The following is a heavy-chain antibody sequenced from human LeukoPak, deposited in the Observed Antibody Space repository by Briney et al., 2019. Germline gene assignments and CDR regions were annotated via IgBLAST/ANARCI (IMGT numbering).Heavy chain of an antibody. D-gene: IGHD2-8*01. CDR3: ARVGLKGKRNWFDP. CDR1: GGSISSYY. Sequence: PSETLSLTCTVSGGSISSYYWSWIRQPAGKGLEWIGRIYTSGSTNYNPSLKSRVTMSVDTSKNQFSLKLSSVTAADTAVYYCARVGLKGKRNWFDPWGQGTLVTVSS. CDR2: IYTSGST. V-gene: IGHV4-4*07. J-gene: IGHJ5*02.